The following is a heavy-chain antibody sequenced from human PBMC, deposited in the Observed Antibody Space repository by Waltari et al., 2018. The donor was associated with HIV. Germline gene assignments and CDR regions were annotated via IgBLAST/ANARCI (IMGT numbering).Heavy chain of an antibody. CDR1: VFTFVGIG. CDR2: ITSSGSII. CDR3: ARSKSYGMDV. V-gene: IGHV3-48*02. Sequence: EVQLVESGGGLVQPGGALTTSCQPPVFTFVGIGLRGVRQATGKGLEWLSYITSSGSIILYADSVKGRFTISRDNAKNSLYLQMNSLRDEDTAVYYCARSKSYGMDVWGQGTTVTVSS. J-gene: IGHJ6*02.